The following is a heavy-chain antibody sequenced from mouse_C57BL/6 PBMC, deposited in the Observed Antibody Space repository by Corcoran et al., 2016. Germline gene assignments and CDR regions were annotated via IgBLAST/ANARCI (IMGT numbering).Heavy chain of an antibody. CDR2: INPNNGGT. CDR3: ARRGSNYAMDY. Sequence: EVQLQQSGPELVKPGASVKISCKAFGYTFTDYYMNWVKQSHGKSLEWIGDINPNNGGTSYNQKFKGKATLTVDKSSSTAYMELRSLTSEDSAVYYCARRGSNYAMDYWGQGTSVTVSS. D-gene: IGHD1-1*01. J-gene: IGHJ4*01. V-gene: IGHV1-26*01. CDR1: GYTFTDYY.